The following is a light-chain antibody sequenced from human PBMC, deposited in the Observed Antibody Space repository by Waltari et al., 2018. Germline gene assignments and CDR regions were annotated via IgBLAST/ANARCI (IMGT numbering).Light chain of an antibody. CDR1: SGSIATHN. CDR2: EYN. J-gene: IGLJ3*02. V-gene: IGLV6-57*04. CDR3: QSYDPPTRV. Sequence: FMLTQPHSVSESPGKKVTISCTRTSGSIATHNVPWYQQRPGSGPTIVIYEYNQRPSGVPDRFSGSIDSSSNSASLIISGLKTEDEADYYCQSYDPPTRVFGGGTKLTVL.